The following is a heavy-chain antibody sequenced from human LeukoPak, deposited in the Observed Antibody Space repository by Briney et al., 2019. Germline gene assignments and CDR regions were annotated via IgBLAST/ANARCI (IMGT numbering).Heavy chain of an antibody. CDR2: IREDGSEK. CDR1: GFTFSAYW. V-gene: IGHV3-7*01. Sequence: GGSLRLSCAGSGFTFSAYWMSWVRQAPGKGLEWVATIREDGSEKYYVGSVKGRFTISRDNAKNSLYLQMNSLRAEDTAVYYCTRTGYRSNWYVPNWGQGTLVTVPS. CDR3: TRTGYRSNWYVPN. D-gene: IGHD6-13*01. J-gene: IGHJ4*02.